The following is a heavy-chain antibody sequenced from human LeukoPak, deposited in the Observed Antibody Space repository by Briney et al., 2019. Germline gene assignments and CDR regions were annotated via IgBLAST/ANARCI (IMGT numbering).Heavy chain of an antibody. D-gene: IGHD6-6*01. CDR1: GFTFSSYA. CDR2: INSDGSST. CDR3: ARAGYYSSSQFDY. V-gene: IGHV3-74*01. Sequence: QAGGSLRLSCAASGFTFSSYAMSWVRQAPGKGLVWVSRINSDGSSTTYADSVKGRFTISRDNAKNTLYLQMNSLRAEDTAVYYCARAGYYSSSQFDYWGQGTLVTVSS. J-gene: IGHJ4*02.